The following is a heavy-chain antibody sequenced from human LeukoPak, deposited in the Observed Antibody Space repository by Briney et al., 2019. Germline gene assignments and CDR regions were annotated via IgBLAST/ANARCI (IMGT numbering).Heavy chain of an antibody. V-gene: IGHV3-30*02. CDR2: IRYDGSNK. CDR3: AKEGPPGGSFDS. CDR1: GFTFSSYG. J-gene: IGHJ4*02. D-gene: IGHD4-23*01. Sequence: GGSLRLSCAASGFTFSSYGMHWVRQAPGKGLEWVAFIRYDGSNKYYADSVKGRFTISRDNSKNTLYLQMNSLRAEDTAVYYFAKEGPPGGSFDSWGKEPLVTVSP.